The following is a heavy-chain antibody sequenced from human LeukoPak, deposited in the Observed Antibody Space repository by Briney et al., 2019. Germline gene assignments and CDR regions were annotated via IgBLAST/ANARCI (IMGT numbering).Heavy chain of an antibody. CDR2: IKQDGSEK. J-gene: IGHJ4*02. CDR1: GFTFSSYW. V-gene: IGHV3-7*01. CDR3: ARVDSIAVAGKGTSYFDY. D-gene: IGHD6-19*01. Sequence: GGSLRLSCAASGFTFSSYWMSWVRQAPGKGLEWVANIKQDGSEKYYVDSVKGRFTISRDNAKNSLYLRMNSLRAEDTAVYYCARVDSIAVAGKGTSYFDYWGQGTLVTVSS.